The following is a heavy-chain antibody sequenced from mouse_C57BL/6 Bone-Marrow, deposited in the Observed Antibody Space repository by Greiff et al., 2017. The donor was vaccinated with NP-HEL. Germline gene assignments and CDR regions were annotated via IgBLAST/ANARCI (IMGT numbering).Heavy chain of an antibody. D-gene: IGHD2-10*01. CDR3: TKAYYGNEGYFDY. J-gene: IGHJ2*01. Sequence: DVMLVESGGGLVQPGGSMKLSCAASGFTFSDAWMDWVRQSPEKGLEWVAEIRNKANNHATYYAASVKGRFTISRDDSKSSVYLQMNSLRAEDTGIYYCTKAYYGNEGYFDYWGQGTTLTVSS. CDR1: GFTFSDAW. V-gene: IGHV6-6*01. CDR2: IRNKANNHAT.